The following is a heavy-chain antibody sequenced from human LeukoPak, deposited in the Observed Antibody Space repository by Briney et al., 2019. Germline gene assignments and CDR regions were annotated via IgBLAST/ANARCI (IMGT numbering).Heavy chain of an antibody. CDR2: ISSSSSYI. CDR1: GFTFSSYS. D-gene: IGHD5-18*01. J-gene: IGHJ4*02. CDR3: AMPRYSYGYVYY. Sequence: GGSLRLSCAASGFTFSSYSMNWVRQAPGKGLEWVSFISSSSSYIYYADSVKGRFTISRDNAKNSPYLQMNSLRAEDTAVYYCAMPRYSYGYVYYWGQGTLVTVSS. V-gene: IGHV3-21*01.